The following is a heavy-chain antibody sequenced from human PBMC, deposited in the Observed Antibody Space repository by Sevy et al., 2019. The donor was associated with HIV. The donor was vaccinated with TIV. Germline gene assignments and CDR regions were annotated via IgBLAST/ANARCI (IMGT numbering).Heavy chain of an antibody. CDR3: ARDSVSAWEGATFGFDY. D-gene: IGHD1-26*01. CDR2: ISYDGSNK. J-gene: IGHJ4*02. CDR1: GFTFSSYA. Sequence: GGFLRLSCAASGFTFSSYAMHWVRQAPGKGLEWVAVISYDGSNKYYADSVKGRFTISRDNSKNTLYLQMNSLRAEDTAVYYCARDSVSAWEGATFGFDYWGQGTLVTVSS. V-gene: IGHV3-30-3*01.